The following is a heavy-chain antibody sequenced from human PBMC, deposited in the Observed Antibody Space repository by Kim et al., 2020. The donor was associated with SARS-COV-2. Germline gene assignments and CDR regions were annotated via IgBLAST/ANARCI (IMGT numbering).Heavy chain of an antibody. V-gene: IGHV4-34*01. J-gene: IGHJ5*02. CDR3: ARLGGNTQMGYNWFDP. D-gene: IGHD1-26*01. CDR1: PPPLSGSY. Sequence: SYTLSLTFSFHPPPLSGSYWSWIRQPPGKGLEWIGESNNLGGTNYNPSLKSRVTISVDTTKNQFSLRLSSVTAADTAVYYCARLGGNTQMGYNWFDPWGQSSLVTVSS. CDR2: SNNLGGT.